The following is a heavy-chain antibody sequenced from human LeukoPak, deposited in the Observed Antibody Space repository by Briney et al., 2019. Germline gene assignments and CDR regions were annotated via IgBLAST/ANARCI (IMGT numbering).Heavy chain of an antibody. J-gene: IGHJ4*02. D-gene: IGHD3-22*01. Sequence: SETLSLTCAVYGGSFSGYYWSWIRQPPGKGLEWIGEINHSGSTNYNPSLKSRVTISVDTSKNQFSLKLSSVTAADTAVYYCAREDYYDSSGYVIYWGQGTLVTVSS. CDR1: GGSFSGYY. CDR3: AREDYYDSSGYVIY. CDR2: INHSGST. V-gene: IGHV4-34*01.